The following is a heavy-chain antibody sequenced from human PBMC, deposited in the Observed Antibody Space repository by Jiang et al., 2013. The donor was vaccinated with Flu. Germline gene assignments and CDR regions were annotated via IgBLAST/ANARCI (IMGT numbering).Heavy chain of an antibody. D-gene: IGHD1-26*01. Sequence: GAEVKKPGSSVKVSCKASGGTFSSYALSWVRQAPGQGLEWMGWINPNSGGTNYAQKFQGWVTMTRDTSISTAYMELSRLRSDDTAVYYCARDRGSYYYYGMDVWGKGTTVTVSS. V-gene: IGHV1-2*04. CDR3: ARDRGSYYYYGMDV. CDR1: GGTFSSYA. CDR2: INPNSGGT. J-gene: IGHJ6*04.